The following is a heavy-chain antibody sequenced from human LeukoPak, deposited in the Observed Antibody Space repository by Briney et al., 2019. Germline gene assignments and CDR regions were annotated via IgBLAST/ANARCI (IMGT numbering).Heavy chain of an antibody. Sequence: PGGSPRLSCAASGFTFSSYAMSWVRQAPGKGLEWVSAISGSGGSTYYADSVKGRFTISRDNSKNTLYLQMNSLRAEDTAVYYCAKTPVVITTTHFDYWGQGTLVTVSS. CDR3: AKTPVVITTTHFDY. V-gene: IGHV3-23*01. CDR1: GFTFSSYA. CDR2: ISGSGGST. J-gene: IGHJ4*02. D-gene: IGHD3-22*01.